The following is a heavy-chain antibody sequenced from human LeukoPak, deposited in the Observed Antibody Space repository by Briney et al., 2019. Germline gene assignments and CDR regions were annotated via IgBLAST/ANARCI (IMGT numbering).Heavy chain of an antibody. CDR1: GFTFSSYV. J-gene: IGHJ4*02. D-gene: IGHD6-13*01. CDR3: AKDSGYSSSWAFDY. Sequence: GRSLRLSCAASGFTFSSYVMHWVRQAPGKGLEWVAVISYDGSNKYYADSVKGRFTISSDNSKNTLYMQMNSVRAEDTAVYYCAKDSGYSSSWAFDYWGQGTLVTVSS. CDR2: ISYDGSNK. V-gene: IGHV3-30*18.